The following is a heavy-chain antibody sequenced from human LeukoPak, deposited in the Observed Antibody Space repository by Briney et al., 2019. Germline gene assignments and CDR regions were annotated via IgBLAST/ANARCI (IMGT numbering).Heavy chain of an antibody. D-gene: IGHD5-12*01. V-gene: IGHV4-39*07. J-gene: IGHJ4*02. Sequence: SETLFLTCTVSGDSIYNSDYYWGWIRQPPGKGLEWIGSIFYGGSTYYKPSLESRVTVSIATSKSQFSLNLRSVTAADTAVYYCARDGYSGYDSFFDYWGQGTLVTVSS. CDR2: IFYGGST. CDR3: ARDGYSGYDSFFDY. CDR1: GDSIYNSDYY.